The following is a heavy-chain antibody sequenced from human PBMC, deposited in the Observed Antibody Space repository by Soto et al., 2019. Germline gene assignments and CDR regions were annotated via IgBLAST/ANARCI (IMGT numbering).Heavy chain of an antibody. CDR1: GGSISSYY. CDR2: IYTSGST. J-gene: IGHJ4*02. Sequence: PSETLSLTCTVSGGSISSYYWSWIRQPAGKGLEWIGRIYTSGSTNYNPSLKSLVTMSVDTSKNQFSLKLSSVTAADTAVYYCARDSDDSSGYSHFDYWGQGTLVTVSS. D-gene: IGHD3-22*01. V-gene: IGHV4-4*07. CDR3: ARDSDDSSGYSHFDY.